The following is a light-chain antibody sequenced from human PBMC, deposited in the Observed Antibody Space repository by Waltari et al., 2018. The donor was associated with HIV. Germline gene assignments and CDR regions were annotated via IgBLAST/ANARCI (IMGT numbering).Light chain of an antibody. V-gene: IGLV2-11*01. CDR3: CSHAGNFIFA. Sequence: QSALTQPHSVSGSPGQSLTISCTGTSSYVDTFVSWYQQHPDKAPKVIIYDVNKRPSGVPDRFSGSKSGNTAFLTISGLQAEDEAEYHCCSHAGNFIFAFGSGTKVTVL. J-gene: IGLJ1*01. CDR2: DVN. CDR1: SSYVDTF.